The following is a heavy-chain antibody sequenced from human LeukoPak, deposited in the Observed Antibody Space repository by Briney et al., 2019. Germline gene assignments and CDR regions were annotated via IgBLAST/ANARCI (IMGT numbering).Heavy chain of an antibody. V-gene: IGHV4-39*07. D-gene: IGHD3-22*01. CDR3: ARNWDDSSGYGFDY. CDR1: GGSISSSSYY. J-gene: IGHJ4*02. Sequence: SETLSLTCTVSGGSISSSSYYWGWIRQPPGKGLEWIGSIYYSGSTYYNPSLKSRVTISVDTSKNQFSLKLSSVTAADTAVYYCARNWDDSSGYGFDYWGQGTLVTVSS. CDR2: IYYSGST.